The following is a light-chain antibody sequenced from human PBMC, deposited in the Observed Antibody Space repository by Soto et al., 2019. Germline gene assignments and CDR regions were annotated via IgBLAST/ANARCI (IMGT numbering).Light chain of an antibody. Sequence: VMPQSRDSLAVYVGHWATMPCKSRQSVLDSSNNKNYLAWYQQKPGQPPKLLIYWASTRESGVPDRFSGSGSGTDFTLTISSLQAEDVAVYYCQHYNHWALTFGGGTRLEIK. CDR1: QSVLDSSNNKNY. CDR2: WAS. J-gene: IGKJ5*01. V-gene: IGKV4-1*01. CDR3: QHYNHWALT.